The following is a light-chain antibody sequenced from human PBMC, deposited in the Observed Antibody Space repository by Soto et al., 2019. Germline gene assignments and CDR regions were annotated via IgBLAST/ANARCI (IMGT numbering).Light chain of an antibody. CDR2: GAS. J-gene: IGKJ2*01. CDR3: QQYSNSPQT. V-gene: IGKV3-20*01. CDR1: QTVNNNY. Sequence: EIVLTQSPGTLSLSPAERATLSCRASQTVNNNYLAWFQQKPGQAPRLLIYGASSRATGIPDRFSGSGSGTDFTLTISRLEPADFAVYYCQQYSNSPQTFGQGTKVEIK.